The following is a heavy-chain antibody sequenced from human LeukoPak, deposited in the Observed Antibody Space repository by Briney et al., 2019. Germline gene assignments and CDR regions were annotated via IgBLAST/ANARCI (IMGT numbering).Heavy chain of an antibody. CDR2: ISSSGSTI. J-gene: IGHJ4*02. Sequence: GGSLRLSCAASGFSFSSYEMNWVRQAPGKGLEWVSYISSSGSTIHYADPVKGRFTTSRDNAKHSLYLQVNSLRAEDTAVYYCARDRGSTLVRGVLDYRGQGTLVTVSS. D-gene: IGHD3-10*01. CDR3: ARDRGSTLVRGVLDY. CDR1: GFSFSSYE. V-gene: IGHV3-48*03.